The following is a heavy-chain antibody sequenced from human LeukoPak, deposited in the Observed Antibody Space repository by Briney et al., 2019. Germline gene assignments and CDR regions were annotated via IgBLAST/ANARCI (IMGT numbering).Heavy chain of an antibody. V-gene: IGHV3-23*01. CDR3: AKSIGYDSRGPRDYYYGRDV. Sequence: GGSLRLSCAASGFTFSSYAMSWVRQAPGKGLEWVSAISGSGGSTYYADSVKGRFTISRDNSKNTLYLQMNSLRAEDTAVYYCAKSIGYDSRGPRDYYYGRDVGGKGTTVTVSS. J-gene: IGHJ6*04. D-gene: IGHD3-22*01. CDR1: GFTFSSYA. CDR2: ISGSGGST.